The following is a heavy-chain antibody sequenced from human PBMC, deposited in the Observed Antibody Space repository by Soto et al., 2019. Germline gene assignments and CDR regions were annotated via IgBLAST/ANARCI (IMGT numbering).Heavy chain of an antibody. CDR2: IYYSGTT. V-gene: IGHV4-30-4*01. J-gene: IGHJ6*02. Sequence: LSLTCTVSGASISSGDYYWTWIRQPPGKGLEWIGYIYYSGTTYYNPSLKSRVSISLDASKNRFSLKLTSVTAADTGVYYCALRFGTAWGQGTTVTVAS. CDR1: GASISSGDYY. CDR3: ALRFGTA. D-gene: IGHD5-12*01.